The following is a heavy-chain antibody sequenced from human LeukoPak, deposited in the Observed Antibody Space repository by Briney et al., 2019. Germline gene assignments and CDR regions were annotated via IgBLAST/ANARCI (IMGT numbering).Heavy chain of an antibody. CDR3: ATDGYSGSWYFDY. V-gene: IGHV1-24*01. CDR1: GYTFTSYY. D-gene: IGHD6-13*01. CDR2: FDPEDGET. J-gene: IGHJ4*02. Sequence: ASVKVSCKASGYTFTSYYMHWVRQAPGKGLEWMGGFDPEDGETIYAQKFQGRVTMTEDTSTDTAYMELSSLRSEDTAVYYCATDGYSGSWYFDYWGQGTLVTVSS.